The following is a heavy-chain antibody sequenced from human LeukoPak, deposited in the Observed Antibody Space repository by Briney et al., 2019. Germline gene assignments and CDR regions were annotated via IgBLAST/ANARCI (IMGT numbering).Heavy chain of an antibody. D-gene: IGHD3-10*01. CDR1: GFTFSSYG. V-gene: IGHV3-30*18. J-gene: IGHJ4*02. Sequence: GGSLRLSCAASGFTFSSYGMHWVRQAPGKGLEWVAVISYDGSNKYYADSVKGRFTISRDNSKNTLYLQMNSLRAEDTAVYYCAKAGSGSYYNSRLTYFDYWGQGTLVTVSS. CDR2: ISYDGSNK. CDR3: AKAGSGSYYNSRLTYFDY.